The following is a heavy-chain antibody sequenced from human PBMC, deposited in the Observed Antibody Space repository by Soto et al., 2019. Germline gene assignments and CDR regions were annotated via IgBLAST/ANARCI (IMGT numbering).Heavy chain of an antibody. Sequence: SVKVSCKASGGTFSSYAISWVRQAPGQGLEWMGGIIPIFGTANYAQKFQGRVTITADESTSTAYMELSSLRSEDTAVYYCARGLVAAGRFDYWGQGTLVTVSS. CDR1: GGTFSSYA. V-gene: IGHV1-69*13. CDR3: ARGLVAAGRFDY. D-gene: IGHD6-13*01. J-gene: IGHJ4*02. CDR2: IIPIFGTA.